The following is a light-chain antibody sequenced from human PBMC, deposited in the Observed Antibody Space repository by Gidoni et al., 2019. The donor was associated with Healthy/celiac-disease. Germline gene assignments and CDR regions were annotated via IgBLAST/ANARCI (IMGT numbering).Light chain of an antibody. V-gene: IGKV1-39*01. J-gene: IGKJ4*01. CDR1: QNISSY. Sequence: DIQMTQSPSSLSASVGDRVTITCRASQNISSYLNWYQQKPGEAPNLLIYAASSLQSGVPSRFSGSGSGTDFTLTISSLLPEDFATYYCQQSYTTLLTFGGGTKVEIK. CDR2: AAS. CDR3: QQSYTTLLT.